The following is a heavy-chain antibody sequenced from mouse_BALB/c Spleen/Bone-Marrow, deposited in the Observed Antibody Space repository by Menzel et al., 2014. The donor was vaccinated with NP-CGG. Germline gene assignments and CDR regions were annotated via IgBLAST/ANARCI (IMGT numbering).Heavy chain of an antibody. Sequence: EVKLVESGGGLVQPGGSRKLSCAASGFTFSSFGMHWVRRAPEKGLEWVAYISSGSSPIFYADTVKGRFTISRDNPKNTLFLQMTSLRSEDTAIYYCTRGGNWEDFDYWGQGTTLTVSS. D-gene: IGHD4-1*01. J-gene: IGHJ2*01. CDR3: TRGGNWEDFDY. CDR1: GFTFSSFG. V-gene: IGHV5-17*02. CDR2: ISSGSSPI.